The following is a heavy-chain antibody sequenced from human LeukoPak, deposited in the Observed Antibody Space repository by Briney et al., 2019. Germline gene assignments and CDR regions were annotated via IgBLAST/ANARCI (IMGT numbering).Heavy chain of an antibody. CDR2: ISGSGGGT. V-gene: IGHV3-23*01. CDR1: KFTFSSFA. D-gene: IGHD4-23*01. Sequence: AGGSLRLSCAASKFTFSSFAMSWVRQAPGKGLEWVSAISGSGGGTYYADSVKGRFTISRDNSKNTLYLQMNSLRADDTAVYYCAKDRTTVVTLDAFDIWGQGTMVTVSS. CDR3: AKDRTTVVTLDAFDI. J-gene: IGHJ3*02.